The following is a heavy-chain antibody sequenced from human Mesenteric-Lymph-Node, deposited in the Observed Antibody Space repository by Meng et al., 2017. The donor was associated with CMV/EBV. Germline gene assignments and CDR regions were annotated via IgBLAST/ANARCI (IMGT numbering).Heavy chain of an antibody. CDR1: AGSFRLCRYH. D-gene: IGHD2/OR15-2a*01. CDR2: ISYCGPT. Sequence: CHLSAGSFRLCRYHWRWIRLPPVEGLDWVGHISYCGPTYYNPSLNTRVTISVATSQHQFSLNVTSVTAADTSVYSCARLRREEYWDDWGQGTLVTVSS. J-gene: IGHJ1*01. V-gene: IGHV4-39*01. CDR3: ARLRREEYWDD.